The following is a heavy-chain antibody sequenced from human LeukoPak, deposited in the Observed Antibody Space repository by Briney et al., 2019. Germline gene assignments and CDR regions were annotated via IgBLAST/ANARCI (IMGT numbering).Heavy chain of an antibody. CDR2: ISSNGGST. Sequence: GGSLRLSCAASGFTFSGSAMHWVRQAPGKGLECVSVISSNGGSTYYADSVKGRFTISRDNSKNTLYLQMSSPRAEDTAVYYCVKGVTYSSGYLDYWGQGTLVTVSS. V-gene: IGHV3-64D*06. J-gene: IGHJ4*02. CDR3: VKGVTYSSGYLDY. CDR1: GFTFSGSA. D-gene: IGHD6-19*01.